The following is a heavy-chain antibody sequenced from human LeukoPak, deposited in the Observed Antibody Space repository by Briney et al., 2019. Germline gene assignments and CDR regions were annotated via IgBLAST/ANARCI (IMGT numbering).Heavy chain of an antibody. V-gene: IGHV3-21*01. CDR3: ARDPPYCSSTRCRGGDFDY. D-gene: IGHD2-2*01. CDR1: GFVFTNYV. Sequence: GGSLRLSCAASGFVFTNYVMNWVRQAPGGGLEWVSGISRSGDVTYYADSVKGRFTISRDNAKNSLYLQMNSLRAEDTAVYYCARDPPYCSSTRCRGGDFDYWGQGTLVTVSS. J-gene: IGHJ4*02. CDR2: ISRSGDVT.